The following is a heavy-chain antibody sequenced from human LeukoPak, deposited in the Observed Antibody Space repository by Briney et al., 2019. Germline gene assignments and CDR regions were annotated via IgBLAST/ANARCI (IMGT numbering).Heavy chain of an antibody. Sequence: ASVKVSCKASGYTFTSYYMHWVRQAPGQGLEWMGIINPSGGSTSYAQKFQGRVTMTRDTSTSTVYMELSSLRSEDTAVYYCARVPAKGPRHLEWLHSYYYYYGMDVWGQGTTVTVSS. J-gene: IGHJ6*02. D-gene: IGHD3-3*01. CDR2: INPSGGST. V-gene: IGHV1-46*01. CDR3: ARVPAKGPRHLEWLHSYYYYYGMDV. CDR1: GYTFTSYY.